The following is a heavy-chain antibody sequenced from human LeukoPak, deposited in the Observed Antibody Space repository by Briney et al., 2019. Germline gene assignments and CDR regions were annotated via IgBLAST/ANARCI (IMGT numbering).Heavy chain of an antibody. CDR2: IYSGGST. Sequence: GGSLRLSCAASGFTVSSNYRSWVRQAPGKGLEWVSVIYSGGSTYYADSVKGRFTISRDNSKNTLYLQMNSLRAEDTAIYYCATYRQVLLPFESWGQGTLVTVSS. V-gene: IGHV3-66*01. J-gene: IGHJ4*02. D-gene: IGHD5-18*01. CDR3: ATYRQVLLPFES. CDR1: GFTVSSNY.